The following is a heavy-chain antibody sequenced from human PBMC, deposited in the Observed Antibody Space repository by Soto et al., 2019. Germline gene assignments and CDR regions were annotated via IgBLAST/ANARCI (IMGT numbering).Heavy chain of an antibody. Sequence: GGSLRLSCAASGFTFSSYAMRWVRQAPGKGLEWVSAISGSGGSTYYADSAKGRFTISRDNSKNTLFLQMNSLRAEDTAVYYCARRGSSSYFDYWGQGTLVTVSS. D-gene: IGHD6-13*01. J-gene: IGHJ4*02. CDR2: ISGSGGST. V-gene: IGHV3-23*01. CDR1: GFTFSSYA. CDR3: ARRGSSSYFDY.